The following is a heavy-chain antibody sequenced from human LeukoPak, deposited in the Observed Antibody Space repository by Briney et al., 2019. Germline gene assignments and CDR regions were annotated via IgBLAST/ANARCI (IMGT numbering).Heavy chain of an antibody. CDR3: AKTGGPWD. Sequence: PGGSLRLSCAASGFTFSSYWMNWARQAPGKGLEWVASINHNGNVNYYVDSVKGRFTISRDNAKNSLYLQMSNLRAEDTAVYYCAKTGGPWDWGQGTLVIVSS. CDR1: GFTFSSYW. CDR2: INHNGNVN. J-gene: IGHJ4*02. V-gene: IGHV3-7*03. D-gene: IGHD3-10*01.